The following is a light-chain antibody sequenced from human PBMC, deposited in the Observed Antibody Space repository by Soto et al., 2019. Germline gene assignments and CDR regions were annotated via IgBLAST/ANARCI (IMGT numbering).Light chain of an antibody. CDR2: GNS. J-gene: IGLJ3*02. CDR1: RSNIGAGYD. CDR3: QSYDSSLSGSV. V-gene: IGLV1-40*01. Sequence: QSVLTQPPSVSGAPGQRVTISCTGSRSNIGAGYDVHWYQQLPGTAPKLLIYGNSNRPSGVPDLFSGSKSGTSASLAITGLQAEDEADYYCQSYDSSLSGSVFGGGTKLTVL.